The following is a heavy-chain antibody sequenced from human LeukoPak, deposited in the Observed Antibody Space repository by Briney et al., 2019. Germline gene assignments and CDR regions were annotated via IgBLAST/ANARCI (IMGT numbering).Heavy chain of an antibody. CDR1: GFTFSSYA. Sequence: GGSLRLSCAASGFTFSSYAMSWVRQAPGKGLEWVSAIGGSGGSTYYAGSVKGRFTISRDNSKNTLYLQMNSLRAEDTAVYYCAKDAWVMSSGYGYYFDYWGQGTLVTVSS. D-gene: IGHD3-22*01. CDR3: AKDAWVMSSGYGYYFDY. CDR2: IGGSGGST. J-gene: IGHJ4*02. V-gene: IGHV3-23*01.